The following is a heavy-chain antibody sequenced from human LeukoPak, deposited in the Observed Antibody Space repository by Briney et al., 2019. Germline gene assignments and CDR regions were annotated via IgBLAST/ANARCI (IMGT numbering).Heavy chain of an antibody. Sequence: PGGSLRLSCAASGFTFSSYAMSWVRQAPGKGLEWVSAISGSGSTIYYADSVKGRFTISRDNAKNSLYLQMNSLRAEDTAVYYCARGHRWDFDYWGQGTLVTVSS. V-gene: IGHV3-23*01. CDR1: GFTFSSYA. D-gene: IGHD5-24*01. CDR3: ARGHRWDFDY. CDR2: ISGSGSTI. J-gene: IGHJ4*02.